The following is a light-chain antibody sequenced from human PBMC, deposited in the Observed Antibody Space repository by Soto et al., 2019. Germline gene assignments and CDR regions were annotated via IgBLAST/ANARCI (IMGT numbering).Light chain of an antibody. V-gene: IGLV2-14*01. CDR3: SSYTSSVV. CDR1: SSDVGAYNY. J-gene: IGLJ2*01. CDR2: DVS. Sequence: QSALTQPASVSGSPGQSITISCTGTSSDVGAYNYVSWYQQHPGKAPKLMIYDVSSRPSGVSNRFSGSGSKSGNTASLTISGLQGEDEADYDCSSYTSSVVFGGGTKLTVL.